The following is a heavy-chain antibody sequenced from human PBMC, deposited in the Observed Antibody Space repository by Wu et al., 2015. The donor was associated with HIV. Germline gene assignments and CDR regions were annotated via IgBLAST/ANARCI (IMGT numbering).Heavy chain of an antibody. CDR2: INPTGAT. CDR3: MRGARGMPKGAFDI. CDR1: GGSFNDFSGYT. Sequence: HVQLLQSEAEVREPGSSVKVSCKATGGSFNDFSGYTINWVRQAPGQGLEWMACINPTGATKYAQMFQDRVTVTRDTSSTTLDVSSLTSDDTAVYYCMRGARGMPKGAFDIWGQGTLVTVSS. D-gene: IGHD3-16*01. J-gene: IGHJ3*02. V-gene: IGHV1-2*02.